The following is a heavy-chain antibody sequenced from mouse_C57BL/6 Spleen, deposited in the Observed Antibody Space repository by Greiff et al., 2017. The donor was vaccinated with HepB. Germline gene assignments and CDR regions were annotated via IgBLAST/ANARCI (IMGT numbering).Heavy chain of an antibody. CDR2: IHPNSGST. CDR3: ARYWYSNSLYFDV. D-gene: IGHD2-5*01. CDR1: GYTFTSYW. J-gene: IGHJ1*03. V-gene: IGHV1-64*01. Sequence: LQQPGAELVKPGASVKLSCKASGYTFTSYWMHWVKQRPGQGLEWIGMIHPNSGSTNYNEKFKSKATLTVDKSSSTAYMQLSSLTSEDSAVYYCARYWYSNSLYFDVWGTGTTVTVSS.